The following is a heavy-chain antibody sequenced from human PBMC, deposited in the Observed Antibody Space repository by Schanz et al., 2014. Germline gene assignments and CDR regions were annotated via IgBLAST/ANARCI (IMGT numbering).Heavy chain of an antibody. J-gene: IGHJ6*02. V-gene: IGHV1-3*01. CDR3: ARAKRFGDMDV. D-gene: IGHD3-10*01. Sequence: QVQLVQSWAEVKGPGASVKVSCKASGYTFTSYSIHWVRQAPGQGLEWMGWINVGNGNMKYSQKFQGRVTMTTDTSTGTAYMELRNLRSDDTAVYYCARAKRFGDMDVWGQGTTVTVSS. CDR2: INVGNGNM. CDR1: GYTFTSYS.